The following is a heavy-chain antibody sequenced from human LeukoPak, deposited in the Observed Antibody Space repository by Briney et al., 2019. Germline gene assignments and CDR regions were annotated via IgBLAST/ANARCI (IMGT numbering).Heavy chain of an antibody. CDR2: ISYDGSNK. Sequence: GGSLRLSCAASGFTFSSYGMHWVRQAPGKGLEWVAVISYDGSNKYYADSVKGRFTISRDNSKNTLYLQMNSLRAEDTAVYYCAKDSLNYDFWSGHHNWFDPWGQGTLVTVSS. CDR3: AKDSLNYDFWSGHHNWFDP. J-gene: IGHJ5*02. V-gene: IGHV3-30*18. CDR1: GFTFSSYG. D-gene: IGHD3-3*01.